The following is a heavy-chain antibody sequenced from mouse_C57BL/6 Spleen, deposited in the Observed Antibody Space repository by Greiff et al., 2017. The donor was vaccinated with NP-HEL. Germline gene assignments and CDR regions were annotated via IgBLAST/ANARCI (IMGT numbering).Heavy chain of an antibody. J-gene: IGHJ2*01. D-gene: IGHD2-14*01. Sequence: QVQLQQPGTELVKPGASVKLSCKASGYTFTSYWMHWVKQRPGQGLEWIGNINPSNGGTNYNEKFKSKATLTVDTASSTSYMQLSSLTSEDSAVYYCARGGTGYYFDYWGQGTTLTVSS. CDR1: GYTFTSYW. V-gene: IGHV1-53*01. CDR3: ARGGTGYYFDY. CDR2: INPSNGGT.